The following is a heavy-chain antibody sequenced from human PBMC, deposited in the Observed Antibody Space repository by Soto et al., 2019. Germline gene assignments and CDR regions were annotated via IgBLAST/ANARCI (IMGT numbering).Heavy chain of an antibody. J-gene: IGHJ4*02. Sequence: QVQLVESGGGVVQPGRSLRLSCAASGFTLSDYGMHWVRQAPGKGLEWVAMISHDGTTKYWADSVKGRFTISRDNSKNALYLQMNSLRAEDTAVYYCAKDRRDGEYNAVYDFWGQGALVTVSS. CDR2: ISHDGTTK. CDR3: AKDRRDGEYNAVYDF. CDR1: GFTLSDYG. V-gene: IGHV3-30*18. D-gene: IGHD1-1*01.